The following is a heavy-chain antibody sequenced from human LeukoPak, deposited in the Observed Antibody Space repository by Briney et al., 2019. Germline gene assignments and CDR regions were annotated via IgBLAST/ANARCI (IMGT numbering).Heavy chain of an antibody. CDR3: ARHMGLGYSYGYPYFDY. D-gene: IGHD5-18*01. J-gene: IGHJ4*02. V-gene: IGHV4-59*08. Sequence: SETLSLTCTVSGGSISSYYWSWIRQPPGKGLEWIGYIYYSGSTNYNPSLKSRVTIPVDTSKNQFSLKLSSVTAADTAVYYCARHMGLGYSYGYPYFDYWGQGTLVTVSS. CDR1: GGSISSYY. CDR2: IYYSGST.